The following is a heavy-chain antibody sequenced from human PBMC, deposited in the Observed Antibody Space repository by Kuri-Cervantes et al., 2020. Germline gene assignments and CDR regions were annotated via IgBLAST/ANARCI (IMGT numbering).Heavy chain of an antibody. CDR2: IYWDDDK. V-gene: IGHV2-5*02. Sequence: SGPTLVKPTQTLTLTCTFSGFSLSTSGVGVGWIRQPPGKALEWLALIYWDDDKRYSTSLKSRLTITKDTSKNQVVLTMTNMDPVDTATYYCAHAIRQQLVSYTYYYGMDVWGQGTTVTVSS. J-gene: IGHJ6*02. CDR3: AHAIRQQLVSYTYYYGMDV. CDR1: GFSLSTSGVG. D-gene: IGHD6-13*01.